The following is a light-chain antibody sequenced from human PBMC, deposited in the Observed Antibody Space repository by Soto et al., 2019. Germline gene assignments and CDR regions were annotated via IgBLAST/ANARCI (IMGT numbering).Light chain of an antibody. V-gene: IGKV3-20*01. CDR2: GAS. J-gene: IGKJ2*01. Sequence: EIVLTQSPGTLSLSPGERATLSCRASQSVSSNYLAWYQQKPGQSPRLVMYGASNRATGIPDRFSGSGSGTDFTLTISRLEPEDFAVYYCQQYHNWPPQYTFGQGTKLQIK. CDR1: QSVSSNY. CDR3: QQYHNWPPQYT.